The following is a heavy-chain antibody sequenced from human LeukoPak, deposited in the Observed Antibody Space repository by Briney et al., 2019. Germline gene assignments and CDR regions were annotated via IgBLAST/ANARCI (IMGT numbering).Heavy chain of an antibody. CDR2: ISSSSSYI. CDR3: ATEPHSGSYYGGVTAARIDY. V-gene: IGHV3-21*01. Sequence: PGRSLRLSCAASGFTFSSYGMNWVRQAPGKGLEWVSSISSSSSYIYYADSVKGRFTISRDNAKNSLYLQMNSLRAEDTAVYYCATEPHSGSYYGGVTAARIDYWGQGTLVTVSS. CDR1: GFTFSSYG. D-gene: IGHD1-26*01. J-gene: IGHJ4*02.